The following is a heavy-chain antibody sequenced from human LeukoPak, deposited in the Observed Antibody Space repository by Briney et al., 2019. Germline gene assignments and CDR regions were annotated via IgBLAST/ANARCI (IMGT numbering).Heavy chain of an antibody. D-gene: IGHD3-22*01. J-gene: IGHJ5*02. CDR2: IYYSGST. CDR3: ARGYYYDSSGYYYGTPNWFDP. V-gene: IGHV4-59*11. CDR1: GGSISSHY. Sequence: SETLSLTCTVSGGSISSHYWSWIRQPPGKGLEWIGYIYYSGSTNYNPSLKSRVTISVDTSKNQFSLKLSSVTAADTAVYYCARGYYYDSSGYYYGTPNWFDPWGQGTLVTVSP.